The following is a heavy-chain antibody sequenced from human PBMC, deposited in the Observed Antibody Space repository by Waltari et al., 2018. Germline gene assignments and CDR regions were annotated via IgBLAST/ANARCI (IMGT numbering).Heavy chain of an antibody. CDR1: GGSISSSSYY. V-gene: IGHV4-39*07. Sequence: QLQLQESGPGLVKPSETLSLTCTVSGGSISSSSYYWGWIRQPPGKGLEWIGSIYYSGSTYYNPSLKSRVTISVDTSKNHFSLKLSSVTAADTAVYYCARYGNTVTTPSAFDIWGQGTMVTVSS. CDR2: IYYSGST. J-gene: IGHJ3*02. D-gene: IGHD4-17*01. CDR3: ARYGNTVTTPSAFDI.